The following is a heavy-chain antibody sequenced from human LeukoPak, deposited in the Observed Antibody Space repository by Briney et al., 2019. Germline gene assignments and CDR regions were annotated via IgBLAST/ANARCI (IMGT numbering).Heavy chain of an antibody. Sequence: SETLSLTCTVSGGSISSSSYYWGWIRQPPGKGLEWIGYIYYSGSTYYNPSLKSRVTISVDTSKNQFSLKLSSVTAADTAVYYCARYFDWLSGGAFDIWGQGTMVTVSS. CDR3: ARYFDWLSGGAFDI. J-gene: IGHJ3*02. CDR1: GGSISSSSYY. D-gene: IGHD3-9*01. V-gene: IGHV4-30-4*08. CDR2: IYYSGST.